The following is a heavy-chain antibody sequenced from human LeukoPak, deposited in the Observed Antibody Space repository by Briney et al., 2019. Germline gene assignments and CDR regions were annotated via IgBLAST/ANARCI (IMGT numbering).Heavy chain of an antibody. D-gene: IGHD2-15*01. J-gene: IGHJ4*02. V-gene: IGHV1-2*02. CDR1: GYTFTGYY. Sequence: GASVKVSCKASGYTFTGYYMHWVRQAPGQGLEWMGWINPNSGGTNYAQKFQGRVTMTRDTPISTAYMGLSRLRSDDTAVYYCARDRGIRDVVVVAATLTNWGQGTLVTVSS. CDR2: INPNSGGT. CDR3: ARDRGIRDVVVVAATLTN.